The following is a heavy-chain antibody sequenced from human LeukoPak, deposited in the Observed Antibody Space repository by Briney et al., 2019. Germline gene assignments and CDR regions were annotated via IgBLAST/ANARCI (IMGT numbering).Heavy chain of an antibody. CDR2: IYHSGST. D-gene: IGHD3-10*01. J-gene: IGHJ4*02. CDR1: GYSISSGYY. V-gene: IGHV4-38-2*02. CDR3: ARRRGTDFDY. Sequence: PSETLSLTCTVSGYSISSGYYWGWIRQPPGKGLEWIGSIYHSGSTYYNPSLKSRVTISVDTSKNQFSLKLSSVTAADTAVYYCARRRGTDFDYWGQGTLVTVSS.